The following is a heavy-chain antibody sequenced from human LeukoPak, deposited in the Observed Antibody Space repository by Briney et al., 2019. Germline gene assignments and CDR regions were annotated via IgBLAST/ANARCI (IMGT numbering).Heavy chain of an antibody. CDR2: IYSGGST. J-gene: IGHJ4*02. Sequence: GGSLRLSCAASEFSVGSNYMTWVRQAPGKGLEWVSLIYSGGSTYYADSVKGRFTISRDNAKNSLFLQMNSLRAADTGVYYCARHSYDCWSGHETFDYWGQGTLVAVSS. CDR1: EFSVGSNY. CDR3: ARHSYDCWSGHETFDY. V-gene: IGHV3-66*04. D-gene: IGHD3-3*01.